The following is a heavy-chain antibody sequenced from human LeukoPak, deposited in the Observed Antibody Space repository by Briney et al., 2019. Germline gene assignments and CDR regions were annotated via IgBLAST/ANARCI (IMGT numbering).Heavy chain of an antibody. CDR3: ARLELRRNYYYSYYMDV. V-gene: IGHV1-2*02. CDR1: GYTFTGYY. Sequence: ASVKASCKASGYTFTGYYIHWVRQAPGQGLEWLGWINPNSGATRYVQTFQGRVILTTDTSIGTAYMELSSLTPDDTAVYYCARLELRRNYYYSYYMDVWGKGTTVTVFS. J-gene: IGHJ6*03. CDR2: INPNSGAT. D-gene: IGHD1-26*01.